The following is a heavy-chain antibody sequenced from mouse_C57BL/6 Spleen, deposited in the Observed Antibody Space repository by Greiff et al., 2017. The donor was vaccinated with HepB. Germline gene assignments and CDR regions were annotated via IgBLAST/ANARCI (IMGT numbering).Heavy chain of an antibody. CDR2: ISDGGSYT. CDR3: ARDGGGSSFWYFDY. Sequence: EVHLVESGGGLVKPGGSLKLSCAASGFTFSSYAMSWVRQTPEKRLEWVATISDGGSYTYYPDNVKGRFTISRDNAKNNLYLQMSHLKSEDTAMYYCARDGGGSSFWYFDYWGQGTTLTVSS. CDR1: GFTFSSYA. J-gene: IGHJ2*01. D-gene: IGHD1-1*01. V-gene: IGHV5-4*01.